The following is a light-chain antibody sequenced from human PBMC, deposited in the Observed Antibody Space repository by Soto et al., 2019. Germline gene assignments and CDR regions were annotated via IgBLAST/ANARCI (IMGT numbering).Light chain of an antibody. CDR3: CSYAGTRTSWV. J-gene: IGLJ1*01. V-gene: IGLV2-23*01. Sequence: SALTQPASVSGFLGQSITMSCTGSSSDVGTFNLVSWFQQHPGKAPKLLIFEGTKRPSGVSDRFSGSKSGNTASLTISGLQGEDEADYHCCSYAGTRTSWVFGTGTKLTVL. CDR1: SSDVGTFNL. CDR2: EGT.